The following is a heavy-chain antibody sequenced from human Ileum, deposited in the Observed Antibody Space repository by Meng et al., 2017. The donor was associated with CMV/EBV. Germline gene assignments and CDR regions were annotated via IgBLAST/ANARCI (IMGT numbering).Heavy chain of an antibody. J-gene: IGHJ4*02. CDR1: GGSFSGYY. CDR2: ITQSGTTGT. Sequence: QVQVQQGGAGLLKPSEPLSLTCAIYGGSFSGYYCTWFRQPPGKELEWIGEITQSGTTGTTNNPSLKSRVTLSVDTSNSQFSLKMTSVTAADTAVYYCARGLASGWPDYWGQGTLVTVSS. CDR3: ARGLASGWPDY. V-gene: IGHV4-34*01. D-gene: IGHD3-10*01.